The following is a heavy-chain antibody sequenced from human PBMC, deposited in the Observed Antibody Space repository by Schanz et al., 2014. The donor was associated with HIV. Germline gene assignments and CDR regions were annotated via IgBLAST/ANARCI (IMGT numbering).Heavy chain of an antibody. CDR3: AKDRNHYDSRYRGKGNYYYYYGMDV. V-gene: IGHV3-30*04. J-gene: IGHJ6*02. CDR2: ISYDGSNK. CDR1: GFTFGDHP. Sequence: VQLVESGGGLVKPGRSLRLSCTASGFTFGDHPMSWFRQAPGKGLEWVAVISYDGSNKKYADSVKGRFTISRDNSKNKLYLQMKSLRPEDTAVYYCAKDRNHYDSRYRGKGNYYYYYGMDVWGQGTTVTVSS. D-gene: IGHD3-22*01.